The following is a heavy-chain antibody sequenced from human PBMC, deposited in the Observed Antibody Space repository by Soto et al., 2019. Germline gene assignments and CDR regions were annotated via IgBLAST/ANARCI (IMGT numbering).Heavy chain of an antibody. D-gene: IGHD4-4*01. V-gene: IGHV3-23*01. CDR3: AQGTVTTPTAGFDP. CDR1: GVTFGSFA. J-gene: IGHJ5*02. CDR2: ISGGGDFI. Sequence: GWSLRLSCAASGVTFGSFAMGWVRQAPGKGLEWVSAISGGGDFIFYADSVKGRFAISRDNSKNTLYLQMNSLRAEDTATYSCAQGTVTTPTAGFDPWGQGTLVTVSS.